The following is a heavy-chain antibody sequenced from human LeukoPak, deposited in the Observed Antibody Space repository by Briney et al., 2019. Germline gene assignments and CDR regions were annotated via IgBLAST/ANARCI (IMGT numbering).Heavy chain of an antibody. CDR2: ISSSSSYI. CDR1: GFTFSSYS. CDR3: ARGYVWGSYRLFAFDI. V-gene: IGHV3-21*01. J-gene: IGHJ3*02. D-gene: IGHD3-16*02. Sequence: GGSLRLSCAASGFTFSSYSMNWVRQAPGKGLEWVSSISSSSSYIYYADSVKGRFTISRDNAKNSLYLQMNSLRAEDTAVYYCARGYVWGSYRLFAFDIWGQGTMVTVSS.